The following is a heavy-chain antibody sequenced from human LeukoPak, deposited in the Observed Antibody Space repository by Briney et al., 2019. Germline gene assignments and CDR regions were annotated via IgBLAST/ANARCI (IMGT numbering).Heavy chain of an antibody. CDR1: GFTFSSYS. CDR2: ISSSSYI. CDR3: TRVGYIDEGIDY. V-gene: IGHV3-21*01. D-gene: IGHD5-24*01. J-gene: IGHJ4*02. Sequence: GGSLRLSCAASGFTFSSYSMNWVRQAPGKGLEWVSSISSSSYIYYADSVKGRFTISRDNAKNSLYLQMNSLRAEDTAIYYCTRVGYIDEGIDYWGQGTLVTVSS.